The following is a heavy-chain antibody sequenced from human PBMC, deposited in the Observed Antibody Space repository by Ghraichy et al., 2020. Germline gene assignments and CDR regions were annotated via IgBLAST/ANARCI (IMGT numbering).Heavy chain of an antibody. Sequence: TLSLTCSVSGASISSHYWTWFRQPPGKGLEWIAYIYLGGSINYNPSLKSRVTISVDTSKNQFSLRLSSVTAADTAVYYCARFYYDNSGLNIDYWGQGTLVTVSS. D-gene: IGHD3-22*01. CDR3: ARFYYDNSGLNIDY. CDR1: GASISSHY. V-gene: IGHV4-59*08. CDR2: IYLGGSI. J-gene: IGHJ4*02.